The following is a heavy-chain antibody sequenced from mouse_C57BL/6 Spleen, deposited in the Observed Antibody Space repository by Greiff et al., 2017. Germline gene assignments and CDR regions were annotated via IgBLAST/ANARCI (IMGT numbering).Heavy chain of an antibody. J-gene: IGHJ3*01. CDR2: ISSGSSTI. D-gene: IGHD2-3*01. Sequence: DVQLVESGGGLVKPGGSLKLSCAASGFTFSDYGMHWVRQAPEKGLEWVAYISSGSSTIYYADTVKGRFTISRDNAKNTLFLQMTSLRSEDTAMYYCARSGYDGYYPFAYWGQGTLVTVSA. CDR1: GFTFSDYG. CDR3: ARSGYDGYYPFAY. V-gene: IGHV5-17*01.